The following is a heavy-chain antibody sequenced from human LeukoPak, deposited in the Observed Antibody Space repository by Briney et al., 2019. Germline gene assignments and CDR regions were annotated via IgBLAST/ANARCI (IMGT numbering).Heavy chain of an antibody. J-gene: IGHJ6*03. CDR3: ARDQGRLVRGVITTYYYMDV. Sequence: GASVKVSCKASGYTFTSYAMNWVRQAPGQGLEWMGWINTNTGNPTYAQGFTGRFVFSLDTSVSTAYLQISSLKAEDTAVYYCARDQGRLVRGVITTYYYMDVWGKGTTVTVSS. CDR2: INTNTGNP. D-gene: IGHD3-10*01. CDR1: GYTFTSYA. V-gene: IGHV7-4-1*02.